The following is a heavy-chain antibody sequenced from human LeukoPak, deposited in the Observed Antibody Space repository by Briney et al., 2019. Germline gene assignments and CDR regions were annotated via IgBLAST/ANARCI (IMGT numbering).Heavy chain of an antibody. CDR1: GFTFTNYV. J-gene: IGHJ3*01. D-gene: IGHD3-16*01. Sequence: GGSLRLSCAASGFTFTNYVMHWVRQAPGKGLEWVAFISHDGSDKYYLDSVKGRFTISRDNSKDTLNLQMNSLRPEDTAVYYCVKDRGRLSGSYSLGAFDFWGQGTMVTVSS. CDR2: ISHDGSDK. CDR3: VKDRGRLSGSYSLGAFDF. V-gene: IGHV3-30*18.